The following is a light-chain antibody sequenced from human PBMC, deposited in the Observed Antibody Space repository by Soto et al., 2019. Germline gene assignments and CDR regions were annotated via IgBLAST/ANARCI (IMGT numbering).Light chain of an antibody. CDR3: QQSYGIRT. CDR1: QSIATY. Sequence: DIQLTQSPPSLSASVGDNVTITCRASQSIATYLNWYQQRTGKVTKFLIYGSSRVQSEVPSRFSGSGSGTDFTLTITSLQREDFATYYCQQSYGIRTFGQGTKVEIK. J-gene: IGKJ1*01. V-gene: IGKV1-39*01. CDR2: GSS.